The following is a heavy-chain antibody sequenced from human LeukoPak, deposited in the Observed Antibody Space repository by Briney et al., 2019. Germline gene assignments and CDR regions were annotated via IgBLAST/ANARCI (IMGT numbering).Heavy chain of an antibody. CDR2: IRYDGSNK. CDR1: GFTFSSYG. CDR3: AKDRNIAADPFAFDI. Sequence: GGSLRLSCAASGFTFSSYGMHWVRQAPGKGPEWVAFIRYDGSNKYYADSVKGRFTISRDNSKNTLYLQMNSLRAEDTAVYYCAKDRNIAADPFAFDIWGQGTMVTVSS. V-gene: IGHV3-30*02. D-gene: IGHD6-13*01. J-gene: IGHJ3*02.